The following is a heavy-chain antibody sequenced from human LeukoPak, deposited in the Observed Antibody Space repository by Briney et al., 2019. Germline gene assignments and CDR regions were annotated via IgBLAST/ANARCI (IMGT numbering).Heavy chain of an antibody. CDR3: AINSGDYFDS. D-gene: IGHD5-12*01. J-gene: IGHJ4*02. CDR2: IIPILGIA. V-gene: IGHV1-69*02. CDR1: EYTFSVYH. Sequence: ASVKVSCKASEYTFSVYHIHWVRQAPGQGLEWMGRIIPILGIANYAQKFQGRVTITADQSTSTAYMELSSLRSEDTAFYYCAINSGDYFDSWGQGTLVTVSS.